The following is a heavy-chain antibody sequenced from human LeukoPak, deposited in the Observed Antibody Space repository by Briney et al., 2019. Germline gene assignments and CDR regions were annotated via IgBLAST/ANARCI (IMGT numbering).Heavy chain of an antibody. V-gene: IGHV4-31*03. J-gene: IGHJ4*02. CDR3: AREGGYCSSTSCYHPAFDY. Sequence: SQTLSLTCTVSGGSISSGGYYWSWIRQHPGKGLEWIGYIYYSGSTYYNPSLKSRVTILVDTSKNQFSLKLSSVTAADTAVYYCAREGGYCSSTSCYHPAFDYWGQGTLVTVSS. CDR2: IYYSGST. CDR1: GGSISSGGYY. D-gene: IGHD2-2*01.